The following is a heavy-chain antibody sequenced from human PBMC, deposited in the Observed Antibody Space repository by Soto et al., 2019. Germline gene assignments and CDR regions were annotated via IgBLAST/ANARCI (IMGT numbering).Heavy chain of an antibody. D-gene: IGHD3-9*01. V-gene: IGHV3-30-3*01. J-gene: IGHJ4*02. CDR2: ISYDGSNK. CDR1: GFTFSSYA. CDR3: ARGQRTYYDILTGLDY. Sequence: PGGSLRLSCAASGFTFSSYAMHWVRQAPGKGLEWVAVISYDGSNKYYADSVKGRFTISRDNSKNTLYLQMNSLRAEDTAVYYCARGQRTYYDILTGLDYWGQGTLVTVSS.